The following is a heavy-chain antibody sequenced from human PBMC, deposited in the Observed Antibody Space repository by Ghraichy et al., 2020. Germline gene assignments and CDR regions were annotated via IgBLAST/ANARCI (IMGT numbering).Heavy chain of an antibody. V-gene: IGHV1-2*02. J-gene: IGHJ6*02. CDR3: ARDPVVPAALTYYYYYYNMDV. CDR2: IDPNSGGT. CDR1: GYTFTDYY. D-gene: IGHD2-2*01. Sequence: ASVKVSCKASGYTFTDYYMHWVRQAPGQGLKWMGWIDPNSGGTNYAQKFQDRVTMTRDTSISTAYMDLSRLSSDDTAVYYCARDPVVPAALTYYYYYYNMDVWGQGTTVTVSS.